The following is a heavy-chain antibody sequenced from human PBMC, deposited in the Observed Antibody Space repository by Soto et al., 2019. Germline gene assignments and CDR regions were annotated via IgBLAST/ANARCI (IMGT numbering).Heavy chain of an antibody. CDR1: GGSFSGYY. Sequence: SETLSLTCAVYGGSFSGYYWSWIRQPPGKGLEWIGDIYYSGSTNYNPSLKSRVTISVDTSKYQFSLKLSSVTAADTAVYYCARAGTGHYYSGMDVWGQGATVTVSS. V-gene: IGHV4-59*01. CDR3: ARAGTGHYYSGMDV. D-gene: IGHD6-13*01. J-gene: IGHJ6*02. CDR2: IYYSGST.